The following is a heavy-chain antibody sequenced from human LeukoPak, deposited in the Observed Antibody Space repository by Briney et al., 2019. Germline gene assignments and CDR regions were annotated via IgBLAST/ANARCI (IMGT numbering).Heavy chain of an antibody. CDR2: INPNSGGT. Sequence: ASVKVSCKASGYTFTGYYMHWVRRAPGQGLEWMGWINPNSGGTNYAQKFQGRVTMTRDTSISTAYMELSRLRSDDTAVYYCARDQWADSSGYYYASFDYWGQGTLVTVSS. J-gene: IGHJ4*02. CDR3: ARDQWADSSGYYYASFDY. D-gene: IGHD3-22*01. CDR1: GYTFTGYY. V-gene: IGHV1-2*02.